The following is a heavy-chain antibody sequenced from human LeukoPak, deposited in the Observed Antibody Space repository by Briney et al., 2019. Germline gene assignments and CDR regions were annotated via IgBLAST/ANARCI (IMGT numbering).Heavy chain of an antibody. Sequence: ASVKVSCKSSGYTFTSYEITWVRQATGQGIEWMGWMNPNNGNRGYAQKFQGRVTMTRNTSISTAYMELSSLRSEDTAVYYCAREASSDYYFYYMDVWGKGTTVTVFS. V-gene: IGHV1-8*01. CDR1: GYTFTSYE. J-gene: IGHJ6*03. D-gene: IGHD2-2*01. CDR2: MNPNNGNR. CDR3: AREASSDYYFYYMDV.